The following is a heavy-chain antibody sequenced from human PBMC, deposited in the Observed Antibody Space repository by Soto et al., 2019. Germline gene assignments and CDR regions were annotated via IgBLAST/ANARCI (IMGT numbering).Heavy chain of an antibody. V-gene: IGHV1-2*02. CDR1: GYTFTGYY. CDR2: INPNSGGT. J-gene: IGHJ4*02. D-gene: IGHD3-22*01. Sequence: QVQLVQSGAEVKKPGASVKVSCKASGYTFTGYYMHWVRQAPGQGLAWMGWINPNSGGTNYAQKFQGKVTMSRDTCVSTAYMELSRLRSDDTAVYYCARDMGDSRGYFPDYWGQGTLVTVSS. CDR3: ARDMGDSRGYFPDY.